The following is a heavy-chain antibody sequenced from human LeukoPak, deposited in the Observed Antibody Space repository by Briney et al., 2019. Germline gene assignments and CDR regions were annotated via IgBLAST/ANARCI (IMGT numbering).Heavy chain of an antibody. Sequence: GGSLRLSCAASGFTFSSYGMHWVRQAPGKGLEWVAVISYDGSNKYYADSVKGRFTISRDNSKNTLYLQMNSLRAEDTAVYYCAKDSIGITIFCPLDYWGQGTLVTVSS. D-gene: IGHD3-9*01. J-gene: IGHJ4*02. CDR3: AKDSIGITIFCPLDY. CDR1: GFTFSSYG. CDR2: ISYDGSNK. V-gene: IGHV3-30*18.